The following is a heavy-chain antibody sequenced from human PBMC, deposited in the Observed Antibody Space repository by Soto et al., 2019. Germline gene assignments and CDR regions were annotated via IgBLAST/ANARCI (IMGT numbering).Heavy chain of an antibody. CDR3: ARGGESSSWSKRFDY. CDR2: IWYDGSNK. J-gene: IGHJ4*02. Sequence: QVQLVESGGGVVQPGRSLRLSCAASGFTFSSCGMHWVRQAPGKGLEWVAVIWYDGSNKYYADSVKGRFTISRDNSKNTLYLQMNSLRAEDTAVYYCARGGESSSWSKRFDYWGQGTLVTVSS. D-gene: IGHD6-13*01. CDR1: GFTFSSCG. V-gene: IGHV3-33*01.